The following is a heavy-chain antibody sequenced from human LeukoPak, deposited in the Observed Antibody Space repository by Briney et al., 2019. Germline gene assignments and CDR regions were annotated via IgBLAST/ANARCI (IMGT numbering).Heavy chain of an antibody. V-gene: IGHV1-18*01. CDR1: GYTFTSYG. CDR3: ARDEEVDSSSYYYYYGMDV. Sequence: GASVKVSCKASGYTFTSYGISWVRQAPGQGLEWMGWISAYNGNTNYAQKLQGRVTMTTDTSTSTAYMELRSLRSDDTAVYYCARDEEVDSSSYYYYYGMDVWGQGTTVTVSS. D-gene: IGHD6-6*01. CDR2: ISAYNGNT. J-gene: IGHJ6*02.